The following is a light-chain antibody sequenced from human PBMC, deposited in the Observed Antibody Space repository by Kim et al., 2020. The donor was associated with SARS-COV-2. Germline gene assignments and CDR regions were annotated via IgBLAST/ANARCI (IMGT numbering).Light chain of an antibody. CDR1: SSNIGNNY. CDR2: DNN. J-gene: IGLJ3*02. V-gene: IGLV1-51*01. Sequence: GQKVTISCYGSSSNIGNNYVSWYQQLPGTAPKLLIYDNNKRPSGIPDRFSGSKSGTSATLGITGLQTGDEADYYCGTWDSSLSGLVFGGGTQLTVL. CDR3: GTWDSSLSGLV.